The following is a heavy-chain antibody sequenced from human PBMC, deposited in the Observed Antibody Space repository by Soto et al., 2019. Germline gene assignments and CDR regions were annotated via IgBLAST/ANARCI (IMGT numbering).Heavy chain of an antibody. V-gene: IGHV3-23*01. Sequence: GGSLRLSCAASGFTFSSYAMSWVRQAPGKGLEWVSAISGSGGSTYYADSVKGRFTISRDNSKNTRYLQMNSLRAEDTAVYYCAKDRWGCSGGSCHYNKVYYGMDVWGQGTTVTVSS. D-gene: IGHD2-15*01. CDR1: GFTFSSYA. CDR2: ISGSGGST. J-gene: IGHJ6*02. CDR3: AKDRWGCSGGSCHYNKVYYGMDV.